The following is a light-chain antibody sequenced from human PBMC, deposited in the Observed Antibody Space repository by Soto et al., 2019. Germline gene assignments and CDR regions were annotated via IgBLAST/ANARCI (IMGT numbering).Light chain of an antibody. CDR3: HRYVRSPGT. J-gene: IGKJ1*01. CDR1: QSVSSSS. Sequence: IVLTQSPGTLSLSPGERATLSCRASQSVSSSSLAWYQQKPGQAPRLLIYGASSRATGIPDRFSGSGSGTDFTLTISRLEPEDFAVYYCHRYVRSPGTFGRGTKVEIK. CDR2: GAS. V-gene: IGKV3-20*01.